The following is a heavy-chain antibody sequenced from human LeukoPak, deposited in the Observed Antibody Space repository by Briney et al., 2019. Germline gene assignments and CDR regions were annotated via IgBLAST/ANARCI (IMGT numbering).Heavy chain of an antibody. Sequence: ASVKVSCKASGYTFNTYGITWVRQAPGQGLEWMGWISAYNGNTNYAQKLQGRVTMTTDTSTSTAYMELRSLRSDDTAVYYCAREAPGDYYMDVWGKGTTVTISS. D-gene: IGHD1-26*01. CDR3: AREAPGDYYMDV. J-gene: IGHJ6*03. CDR1: GYTFNTYG. CDR2: ISAYNGNT. V-gene: IGHV1-18*01.